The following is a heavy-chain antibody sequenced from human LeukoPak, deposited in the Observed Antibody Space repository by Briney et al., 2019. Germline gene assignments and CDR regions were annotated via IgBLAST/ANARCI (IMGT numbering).Heavy chain of an antibody. CDR2: IYYTGST. Sequence: PSATLSLTCTVSGGSISGYYRSWIRQPPGKGLEWIGYIYYTGSTSYNPPPKSRVTTSLDTSKNKFSLQLNSMTAADTPAYYCARNNAFDNWGQGTMVSVSS. J-gene: IGHJ3*02. V-gene: IGHV4-59*01. CDR1: GGSISGYY. CDR3: ARNNAFDN.